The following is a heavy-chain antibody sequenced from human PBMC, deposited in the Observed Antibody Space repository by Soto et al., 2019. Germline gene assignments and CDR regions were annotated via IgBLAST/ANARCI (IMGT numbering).Heavy chain of an antibody. CDR1: GFTFSRYG. V-gene: IGHV3-30*18. CDR2: ISYDGSNK. CDR3: AKGSGWYLVDY. D-gene: IGHD6-19*01. Sequence: QVQLVESGGGVVQPGRSLRLSCAASGFTFSRYGMHWVRQAPGKGLEWVAVISYDGSNKYYADSVKGRFTISRDNSKNTLYLQMNSLRAEDTAVYYCAKGSGWYLVDYWGQGTLVTVSS. J-gene: IGHJ4*02.